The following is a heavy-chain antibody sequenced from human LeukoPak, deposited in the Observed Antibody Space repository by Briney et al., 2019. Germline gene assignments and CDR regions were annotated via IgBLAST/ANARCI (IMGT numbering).Heavy chain of an antibody. D-gene: IGHD5-18*01. CDR1: GYSISSGYY. Sequence: SETLSLTYAVSGYSISSGYYCGWIRQPPGKGLEWIGSIYHSGSTYYNPSLKSRVTISVDTSKNQFSLKLSSVTAADTAVYYCARRAGRGYSYGPAYYMDVWGKGTTVTVSS. CDR3: ARRAGRGYSYGPAYYMDV. J-gene: IGHJ6*03. V-gene: IGHV4-38-2*01. CDR2: IYHSGST.